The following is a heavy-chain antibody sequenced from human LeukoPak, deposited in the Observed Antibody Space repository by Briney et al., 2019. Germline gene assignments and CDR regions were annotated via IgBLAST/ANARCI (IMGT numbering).Heavy chain of an antibody. V-gene: IGHV1-2*02. Sequence: GASVMVSCKASGYTFIDHPLYWGRQAPRQGLEWMGCINAKSGDTLYAQRFQDRIDMTRDTSITTAYMGLSRLTSDDTAMYYCARGTSFGYDPWGQGTLVTVSS. D-gene: IGHD3-22*01. CDR2: INAKSGDT. CDR1: GYTFIDHP. J-gene: IGHJ5*02. CDR3: ARGTSFGYDP.